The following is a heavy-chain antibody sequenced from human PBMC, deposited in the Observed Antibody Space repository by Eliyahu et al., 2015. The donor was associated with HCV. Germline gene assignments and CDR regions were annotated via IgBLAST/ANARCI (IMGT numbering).Heavy chain of an antibody. V-gene: IGHV3-74*01. J-gene: IGHJ5*02. D-gene: IGHD3-10*01. Sequence: EVQLVESGGGLVQPGGSXRXXXAXSGFTFSNYWMHWVRQAPGKGLVWVXRINSDGSSTNYADSVKGRFTISRDNAKNTLFLQMNSLRAEDTAVYYCAIRGTIHPYAWGQGTLVTVSS. CDR3: AIRGTIHPYA. CDR1: GFTFSNYW. CDR2: INSDGSST.